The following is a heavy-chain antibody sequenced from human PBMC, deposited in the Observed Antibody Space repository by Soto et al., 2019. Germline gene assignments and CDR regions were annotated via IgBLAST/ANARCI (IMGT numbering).Heavy chain of an antibody. CDR2: IDYTGAT. CDR3: ARANWYFDY. CDR1: GGSINNHY. Sequence: PSETLSLTCTVSGGSINNHYWSWIRQPPGKGLEWIGYIDYTGATNYSPPLASRVTISVDTSKNQFSLKLTSLTAADTAIYYCARANWYFDYWGQGTLVTVSS. J-gene: IGHJ4*02. D-gene: IGHD7-27*01. V-gene: IGHV4-59*11.